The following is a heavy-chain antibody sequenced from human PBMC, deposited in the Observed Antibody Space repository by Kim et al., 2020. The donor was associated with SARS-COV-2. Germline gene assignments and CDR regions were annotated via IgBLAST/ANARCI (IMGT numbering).Heavy chain of an antibody. Sequence: VKGRFTISRDNAKNSLYLQMNSLRDEDTAVYYCARDFPRQIWFGEPGGDYWGQGTLVTVSS. CDR3: ARDFPRQIWFGEPGGDY. D-gene: IGHD3-10*01. V-gene: IGHV3-48*02. J-gene: IGHJ4*02.